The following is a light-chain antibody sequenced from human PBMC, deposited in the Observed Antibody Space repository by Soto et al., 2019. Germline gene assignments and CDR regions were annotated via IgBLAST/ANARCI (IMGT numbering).Light chain of an antibody. Sequence: QSVLTQPPSASGAPGQRITISCSGDTSNIESHPVNWFQQVQGAAPKLLIKTNNQRPSGVPDRFSGSKSGASASLAIRGLQSEDEGTYYCATWDDSRNGVFGSGTKLTVL. J-gene: IGLJ1*01. CDR2: TNN. CDR1: TSNIESHP. V-gene: IGLV1-44*01. CDR3: ATWDDSRNGV.